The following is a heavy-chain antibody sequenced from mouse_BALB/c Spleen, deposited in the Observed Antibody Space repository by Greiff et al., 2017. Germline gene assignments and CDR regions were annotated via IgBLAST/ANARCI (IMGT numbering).Heavy chain of an antibody. Sequence: VQLQQSGPELVKPGASVRISCKASGYTFTSYYIHWVKQRPGQGLEWIGWIYPGNVNTKYNEKFKGKATLTADKSSSTAYMQLSSLTSEDSAVYFCAREEFITTVVGYFDVWGAGTTVTVSS. D-gene: IGHD1-1*01. CDR3: AREEFITTVVGYFDV. CDR2: IYPGNVNT. CDR1: GYTFTSYY. J-gene: IGHJ1*01. V-gene: IGHV1S56*01.